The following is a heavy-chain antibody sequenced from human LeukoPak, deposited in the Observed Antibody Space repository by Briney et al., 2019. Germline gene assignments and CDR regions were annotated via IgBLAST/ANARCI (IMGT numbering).Heavy chain of an antibody. J-gene: IGHJ5*02. V-gene: IGHV1-18*01. Sequence: GASVKVSCKASGYTFTSYDINWVRQATGQGLEWMGWMNPNSGNTNYAQKLQGRVTMTTDTSTSTAYMELRSLRSDDTAVYYCARVSLWDDILTGSNWFDPWGQGTLVTVSS. CDR3: ARVSLWDDILTGSNWFDP. D-gene: IGHD3-9*01. CDR2: MNPNSGNT. CDR1: GYTFTSYD.